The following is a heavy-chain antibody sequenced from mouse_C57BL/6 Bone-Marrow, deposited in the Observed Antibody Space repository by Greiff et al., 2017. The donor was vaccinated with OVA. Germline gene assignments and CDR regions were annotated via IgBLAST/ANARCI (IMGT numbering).Heavy chain of an antibody. CDR3: ARHYDGSSYY. CDR1: GFTFSSYG. Sequence: EVQVVESGGDLVKPGGSLKLSCAASGFTFSSYGMSWVRQTPDKRLEWVATISSGGSYTYYPDSVKGRFTISRDNAKNTLYLQMSSLKSEDTAMYYCARHYDGSSYYWGQGTTLTVSS. V-gene: IGHV5-6*01. D-gene: IGHD1-1*01. J-gene: IGHJ2*01. CDR2: ISSGGSYT.